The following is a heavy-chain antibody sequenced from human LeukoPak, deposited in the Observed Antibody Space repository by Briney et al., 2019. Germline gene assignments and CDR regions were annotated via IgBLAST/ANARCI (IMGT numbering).Heavy chain of an antibody. V-gene: IGHV4-61*02. D-gene: IGHD2-15*01. CDR3: AREVGYCSGGSCPTGMDV. J-gene: IGHJ6*02. Sequence: PSETLSLTCTVSGGSISSGSYYWSWIRQPAGKGLEWIGRIYTSGGTNYNPSLKNRVTISVDTSKNQFSLKLSSVTAADTAVYYCAREVGYCSGGSCPTGMDVWGQGTTVTVSS. CDR2: IYTSGGT. CDR1: GGSISSGSYY.